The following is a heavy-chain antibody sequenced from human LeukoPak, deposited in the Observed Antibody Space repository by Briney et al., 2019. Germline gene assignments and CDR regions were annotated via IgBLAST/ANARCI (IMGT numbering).Heavy chain of an antibody. CDR2: IWYDGSNK. CDR3: ARELQWLADYYGMDV. Sequence: GGSLRLSCAASGFTFSSYGMHWVRQAPGKGLEWVAVIWYDGSNKYYADSVKGRFTISRDNSKNTLYLQMNSLRAEDTAVYYCARELQWLADYYGMDVWGQGTTVTVSS. CDR1: GFTFSSYG. D-gene: IGHD6-19*01. J-gene: IGHJ6*02. V-gene: IGHV3-33*01.